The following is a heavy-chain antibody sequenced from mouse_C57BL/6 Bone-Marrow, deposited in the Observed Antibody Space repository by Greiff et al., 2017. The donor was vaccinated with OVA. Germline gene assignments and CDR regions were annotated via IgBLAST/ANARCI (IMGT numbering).Heavy chain of an antibody. D-gene: IGHD3-3*01. CDR1: GYTFTSYW. J-gene: IGHJ4*01. Sequence: QVHVKQPGAELVKPGASVKLSCKASGYTFTSYWMHWVKQRPGQGLEWIGMIHPTSGSTNYNEKFKSKATLTADKSSSTAYMQLSSLTSEDSAVYFCARGGDGGAMDYWGQGTSVTVSS. CDR3: ARGGDGGAMDY. V-gene: IGHV1-64*01. CDR2: IHPTSGST.